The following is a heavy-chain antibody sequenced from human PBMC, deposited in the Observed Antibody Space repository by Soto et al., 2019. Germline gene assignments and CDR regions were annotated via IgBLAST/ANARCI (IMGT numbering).Heavy chain of an antibody. CDR1: GYTFTSYD. CDR3: ARGYTYYYGSGSLGVDFRYYYYYMDV. J-gene: IGHJ6*03. D-gene: IGHD3-10*01. V-gene: IGHV1-8*01. CDR2: MNPNSGNT. Sequence: GASVKVSCKASGYTFTSYDINWVRQATGQGLEWMGWMNPNSGNTGYAQKFQGRVTMTRNTSISTAYMELSSLRSEDTAVYYCARGYTYYYGSGSLGVDFRYYYYYMDVWGKGTTVTVSS.